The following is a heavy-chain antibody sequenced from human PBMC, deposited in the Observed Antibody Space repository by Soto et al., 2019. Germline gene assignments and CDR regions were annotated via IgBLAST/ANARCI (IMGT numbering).Heavy chain of an antibody. Sequence: QVQLVQSGAEVKKPGSSVKVSCKASGGTFSSYAISWVRQAPGQGLEWMGGIIPIFGTANYAQKFQGRVTINGHESMSTAHVGLSSMRSDDSAVCCCPLPTTGGAAGDWWFDPWGQGAVVTVSS. CDR1: GGTFSSYA. V-gene: IGHV1-69*12. CDR2: IIPIFGTA. D-gene: IGHD6-13*01. J-gene: IGHJ5*02. CDR3: PLPTTGGAAGDWWFDP.